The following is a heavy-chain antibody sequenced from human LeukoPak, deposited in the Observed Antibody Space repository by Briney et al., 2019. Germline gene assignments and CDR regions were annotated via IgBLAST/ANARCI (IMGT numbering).Heavy chain of an antibody. Sequence: GGSLRLSCAASGFTFSDYYMSWIRQAPGKGLEWVSYISSSGSTIYYADSVKGRFTISRDNAKNSLYLQMNSLRAEDTAVYYCARDEQLVSFENRFDPWGQGTLVTVSS. CDR1: GFTFSDYY. D-gene: IGHD6-6*01. V-gene: IGHV3-11*01. CDR2: ISSSGSTI. J-gene: IGHJ5*02. CDR3: ARDEQLVSFENRFDP.